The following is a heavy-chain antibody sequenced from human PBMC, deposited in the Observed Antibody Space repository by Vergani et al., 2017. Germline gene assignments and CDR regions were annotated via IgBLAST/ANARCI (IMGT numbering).Heavy chain of an antibody. D-gene: IGHD2-21*01. V-gene: IGHV4-30-4*01. Sequence: QVQLQESGPGLVKPPGTLSLTCAVSGDSISSNNCWTWVRQPPGKGLEWIGYIYYSGSTYYNPSLKSRVTISVDTSKNQFSLKLSSVTAADTAVYYCARSQGDYWYFDLWGPGSLVTVSS. CDR1: GDSISSNNC. J-gene: IGHJ2*01. CDR2: IYYSGST. CDR3: ARSQGDYWYFDL.